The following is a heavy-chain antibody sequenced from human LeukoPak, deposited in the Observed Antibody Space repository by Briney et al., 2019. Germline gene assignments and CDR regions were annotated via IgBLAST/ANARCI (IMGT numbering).Heavy chain of an antibody. CDR3: ARIVSSGFSDY. V-gene: IGHV4-59*01. CDR2: VFYRGTT. D-gene: IGHD3-22*01. CDR1: GGSLTNYY. J-gene: IGHJ4*02. Sequence: PSETLSLTCTASGGSLTNYYWGWIRQPPGKGLEWIGYVFYRGTTNYNPSLKSRVTISADTSKNQFSLKLSSVTAADTAVYYCARIVSSGFSDYWGQGTLVAVSS.